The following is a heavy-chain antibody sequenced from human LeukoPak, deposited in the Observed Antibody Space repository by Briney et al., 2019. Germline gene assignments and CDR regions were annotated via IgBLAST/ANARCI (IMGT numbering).Heavy chain of an antibody. D-gene: IGHD4-17*01. CDR1: GGSFSGYY. V-gene: IGHV4-34*01. CDR2: IYYRGNT. J-gene: IGHJ3*02. Sequence: PSETLSLTCAVYGGSFSGYYWSWIRQPPGKGLEWIGSIYYRGNTFYNPSLRSRVTISVDTSRNQFSLKVTSVTAADTAVCFCAREEATVSDDAFDIWGPGTMVTVSS. CDR3: AREEATVSDDAFDI.